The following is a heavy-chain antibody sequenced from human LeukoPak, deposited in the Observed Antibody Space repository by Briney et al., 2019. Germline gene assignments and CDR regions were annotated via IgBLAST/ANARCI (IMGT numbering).Heavy chain of an antibody. D-gene: IGHD4-17*01. CDR1: GGSISSGDYY. Sequence: PSETLSLTCTVSGGSISSGDYYWRWIRQPPGKGLEWIGYIYYSGSTYYNPSLKSRVTISVDTSKNQFSLKLSSVTAADTAVYYCARGSDYGDPIPFDYWGQGTLVTVSS. CDR3: ARGSDYGDPIPFDY. J-gene: IGHJ4*02. CDR2: IYYSGST. V-gene: IGHV4-30-4*01.